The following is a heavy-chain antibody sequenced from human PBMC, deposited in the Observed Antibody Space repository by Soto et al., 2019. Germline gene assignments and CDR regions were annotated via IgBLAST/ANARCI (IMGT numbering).Heavy chain of an antibody. CDR2: IGTIDDT. CDR1: GFTFSRSD. J-gene: IGHJ2*01. V-gene: IGHV3-13*01. CDR3: AREMSDPLTVDWSLDL. Sequence: EVQLVESGGDLVQPGGSLRLSCAASGFTFSRSDFHWVRQASGKGLEWVAAIGTIDDTYYPDSVKGRFTISRDNAKNSLYLQMNSLRAGDTAVYYCAREMSDPLTVDWSLDLWGRGTLVTVSS. D-gene: IGHD4-17*01.